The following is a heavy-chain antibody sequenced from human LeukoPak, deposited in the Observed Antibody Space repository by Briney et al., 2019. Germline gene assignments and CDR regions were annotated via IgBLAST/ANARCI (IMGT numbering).Heavy chain of an antibody. V-gene: IGHV3-7*04. D-gene: IGHD3-22*01. CDR3: AGDGLYYYDSSGYYDAFDI. CDR2: IKQDGSEK. J-gene: IGHJ3*02. Sequence: GGSLRLSCAASGFTFSSYWMSWVRQAPGKGLEWVANIKQDGSEKYYVDSVKGRFTISRDNAKNSLYLQMNSLRAEDTAVYYCAGDGLYYYDSSGYYDAFDIWGQGTMVTVSS. CDR1: GFTFSSYW.